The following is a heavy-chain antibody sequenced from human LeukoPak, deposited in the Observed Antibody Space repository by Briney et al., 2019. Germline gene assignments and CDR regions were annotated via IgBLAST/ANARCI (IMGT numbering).Heavy chain of an antibody. J-gene: IGHJ1*01. D-gene: IGHD4-17*01. CDR1: GFIFNSYW. Sequence: PGGSLGLSCAASGFIFNSYWMTWVRQAPGKGLEWVAKIKQGGSGKYYVDSVKGRFTISRDNAKSSLYLQMNSLIADDTAVYYCARGLEIDYGDYGYFQHWGQGTLVTVSS. CDR2: IKQGGSGK. CDR3: ARGLEIDYGDYGYFQH. V-gene: IGHV3-7*01.